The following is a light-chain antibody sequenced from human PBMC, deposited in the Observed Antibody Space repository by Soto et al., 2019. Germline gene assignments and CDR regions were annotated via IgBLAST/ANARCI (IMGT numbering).Light chain of an antibody. V-gene: IGKV3-11*01. CDR3: QQRSNWSPYT. J-gene: IGKJ2*01. CDR2: DAS. CDR1: QSVSSY. Sequence: EIVLTQSPATLSLSPGERATLSCRASQSVSSYLAWYQQQPGQAPRLLIYDASNRATGIPARFSGSGSGTDFTLTISSLEPEDFAVYYCQQRSNWSPYTFGQGTKLEIK.